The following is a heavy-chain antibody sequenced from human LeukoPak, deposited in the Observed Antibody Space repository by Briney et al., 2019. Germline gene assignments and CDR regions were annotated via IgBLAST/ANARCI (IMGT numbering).Heavy chain of an antibody. CDR2: MNQDGTKI. CDR3: ARDPSHGALDY. V-gene: IGHV3-7*03. CDR1: GFTFTTSW. Sequence: PGGSLRLSCAGSGFTFTTSWMTWVRQAPGKGLEWVANMNQDGTKIYYVDAVKGRFAISRDNAKESLYLQMNSLRAEDTAVYHCARDPSHGALDYWGQGTLVAVSS. D-gene: IGHD4-17*01. J-gene: IGHJ4*02.